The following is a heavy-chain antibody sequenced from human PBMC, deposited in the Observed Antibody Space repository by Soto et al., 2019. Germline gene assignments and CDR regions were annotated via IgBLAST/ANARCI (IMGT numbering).Heavy chain of an antibody. CDR3: ARHQGHMGERHYFGC. D-gene: IGHD1-26*01. V-gene: IGHV3-11*01. J-gene: IGHJ4*02. Sequence: PGGALRLSCAASGFAFSDYYMCCIRQAPGHGLEWVSYISSSGSTIYYAESVKGRFTISRDNAKNSLYLQMNRLRAEDTAVYYWARHQGHMGERHYFGCWGQGTLVAISS. CDR1: GFAFSDYY. CDR2: ISSSGSTI.